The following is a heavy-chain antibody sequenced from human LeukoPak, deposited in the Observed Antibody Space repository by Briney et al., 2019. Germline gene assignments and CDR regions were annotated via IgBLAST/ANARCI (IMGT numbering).Heavy chain of an antibody. CDR3: ARGIYYDSGSHPPYLDY. V-gene: IGHV1-69*13. D-gene: IGHD3-10*01. CDR1: GGIFSRDA. J-gene: IGHJ4*02. CDR2: IIPKFGAA. Sequence: SVKVSCKASGGIFSRDAINWVRQAPGQGLEWMGGIIPKFGAANYAQKFQGRLMITADESTSTAYMELNSLRSGDTAVYYCARGIYYDSGSHPPYLDYWGQGTLVTVSS.